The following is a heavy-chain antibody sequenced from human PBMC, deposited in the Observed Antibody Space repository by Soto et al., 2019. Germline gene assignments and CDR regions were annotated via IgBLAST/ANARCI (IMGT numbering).Heavy chain of an antibody. J-gene: IGHJ5*02. V-gene: IGHV4-59*01. CDR3: AREMSTIPPARDWIDP. CDR2: IYYSGST. Sequence: PSETLSLTCTVSGGSISSYYWSWIRQPPGKGLEWIGYIYYSGSTNYNPSLKSRVTISVDTSKNQFSLKLSSVTAADTAVYYCAREMSTIPPARDWIDPRGQGTLVTGSS. CDR1: GGSISSYY. D-gene: IGHD1-1*01.